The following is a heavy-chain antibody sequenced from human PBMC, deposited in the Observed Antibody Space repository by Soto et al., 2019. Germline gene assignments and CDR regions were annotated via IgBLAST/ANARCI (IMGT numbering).Heavy chain of an antibody. CDR1: GLTVSSNY. CDR3: ARDFYYYGSGTMGGYFDY. J-gene: IGHJ4*02. D-gene: IGHD3-10*01. CDR2: IYSGGST. Sequence: EVQLVESGGGLVQPGGSLRLSCAASGLTVSSNYMSWVRQAPGKGLEWVSVIYSGGSTYYADSLKGRFTISRDNSKNTLYLQMNSLRAEDTAVYYCARDFYYYGSGTMGGYFDYWGQGTLVTVSS. V-gene: IGHV3-66*01.